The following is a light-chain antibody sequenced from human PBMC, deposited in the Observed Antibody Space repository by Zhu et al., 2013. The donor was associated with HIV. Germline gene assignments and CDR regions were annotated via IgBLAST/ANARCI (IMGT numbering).Light chain of an antibody. J-gene: IGLJ1*01. CDR1: SSDIGSYNL. CDR3: SSYTSTSTLEV. CDR2: EVS. Sequence: QSALTQPASVSGSPGQSITISCTGTSSDIGSYNLVSWYQQHPGKAPKLVIYEVSERPSGVSNRFSGSKSGNTASLTISGLQAEDEADYYCSSYTSTSTLEVFGTGTKVTVL. V-gene: IGLV2-14*02.